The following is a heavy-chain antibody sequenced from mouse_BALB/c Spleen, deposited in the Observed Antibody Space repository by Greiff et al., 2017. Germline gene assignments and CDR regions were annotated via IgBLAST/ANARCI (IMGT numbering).Heavy chain of an antibody. J-gene: IGHJ4*01. CDR1: GYTFSNYW. V-gene: IGHV1-63*02. Sequence: VQLQQSGAELVRPGTSVKISCKASGYTFSNYWLGWVKQRPGHGLEWIGDIYPGGGYTNYNEKFKGKATLTADTSSSTAYMQLSSLTSEDSAVYFCARLDCDGAMDYWGQGTSVTVSS. CDR2: IYPGGGYT. CDR3: ARLDCDGAMDY.